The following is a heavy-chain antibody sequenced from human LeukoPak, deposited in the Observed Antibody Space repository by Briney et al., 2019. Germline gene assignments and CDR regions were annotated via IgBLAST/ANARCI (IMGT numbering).Heavy chain of an antibody. Sequence: GGSLRLSCAASGFTVSSNYMSWVRQAPGKGLEWVSVIYTGGSIYYADSVKGRFTISRDNSKNTLYLQMNSLRAEDTAVYYCVRDPHYYGSGRYFDYWGQGTLVTVSS. J-gene: IGHJ4*02. CDR1: GFTVSSNY. V-gene: IGHV3-66*01. CDR3: VRDPHYYGSGRYFDY. D-gene: IGHD3-10*01. CDR2: IYTGGSI.